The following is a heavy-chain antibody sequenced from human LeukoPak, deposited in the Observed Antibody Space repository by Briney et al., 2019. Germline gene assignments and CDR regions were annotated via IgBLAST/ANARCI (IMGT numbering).Heavy chain of an antibody. J-gene: IGHJ4*02. CDR3: ARGRWEEVRGVFEY. D-gene: IGHD3-10*01. CDR2: INHSGST. V-gene: IGHV4-34*01. Sequence: SETLSLTCAVYGGSFSGYYWSWIRQPPGKGLEWIGEINHSGSTNYNPSLKSRVTISVDTSKNQFSLKLSSVTAADTAVYYCARGRWEEVRGVFEYWGQGTLVTVPS. CDR1: GGSFSGYY.